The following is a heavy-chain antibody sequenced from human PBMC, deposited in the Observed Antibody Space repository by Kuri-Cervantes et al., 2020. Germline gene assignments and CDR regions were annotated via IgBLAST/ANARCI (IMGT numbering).Heavy chain of an antibody. CDR2: ISYDGSNK. J-gene: IGHJ5*02. D-gene: IGHD5-12*01. CDR1: GFTFSSYG. Sequence: GGSLRLSCAASGFTFSSYGMHWVRQAPGKGLEWVAVISYDGSNKYYADSVKGRFTISRDNSKNTLFLQMNSLRAEDTAVYYCAGDNSGFYYNWFDPWGRGTLVTVSS. V-gene: IGHV3-30*03. CDR3: AGDNSGFYYNWFDP.